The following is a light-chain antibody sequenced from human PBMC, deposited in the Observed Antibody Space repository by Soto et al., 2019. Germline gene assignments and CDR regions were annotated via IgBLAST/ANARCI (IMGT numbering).Light chain of an antibody. CDR3: QHSYSAPLT. J-gene: IGKJ4*01. CDR2: AAV. V-gene: IGKV1-27*01. Sequence: DIQMTQSPSSLSASVGDRVTITCRASQGISSSLAWYQQRPGKVPKLLIYAAVTLQTGVPSRFSGSGSGTDFTLTISSLQPEDVASYYCQHSYSAPLTFGGGTKVEIK. CDR1: QGISSS.